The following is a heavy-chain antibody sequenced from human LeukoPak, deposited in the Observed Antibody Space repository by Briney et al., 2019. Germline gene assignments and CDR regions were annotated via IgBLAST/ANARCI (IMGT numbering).Heavy chain of an antibody. CDR3: AAQKEGDIYRPVDY. J-gene: IGHJ4*02. D-gene: IGHD3-10*01. Sequence: SVKVSCKASGGTFSWVRQAPGQGLEWMGRVIPILGITNYAQKFQGRLTITADKSTSTAYMELSSLRSDDTAVYYCAAQKEGDIYRPVDYWGQGTLVTVAS. V-gene: IGHV1-69*02. CDR2: VIPILGIT. CDR1: GGTFS.